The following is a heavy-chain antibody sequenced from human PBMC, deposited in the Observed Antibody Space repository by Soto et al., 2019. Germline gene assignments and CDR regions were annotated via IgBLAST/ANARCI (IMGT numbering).Heavy chain of an antibody. CDR1: GFTFSNAW. J-gene: IGHJ4*02. Sequence: EVQLVESGGGLVIPGGSLRLSCAASGFTFSNAWLSWVRQAPGKGLEWVGRIKSKTDGGTTDYTAAVKGRFPISRDDSNSTLSLQMNRLQIESPGGSYCTTGSTSTNDYWGQGTLVTVSS. CDR3: TTGSTSTNDY. V-gene: IGHV3-15*01. CDR2: IKSKTDGGTT.